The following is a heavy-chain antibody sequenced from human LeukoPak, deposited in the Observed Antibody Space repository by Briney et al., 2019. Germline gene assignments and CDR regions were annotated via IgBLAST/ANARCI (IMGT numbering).Heavy chain of an antibody. CDR1: GFTFSSYS. CDR2: ISSTSIYK. D-gene: IGHD2-8*01. CDR3: ARDPRLYCTNGICRDDYFDN. Sequence: PGGSLRLSCAASGFTFSSYSMNWVRQAPGKGLEWVSSISSTSIYKYYADSVKGRFTISRDNAKDSLFLQMNSLRAEDTAIYYCARDPRLYCTNGICRDDYFDNWGQGTLVTVSS. J-gene: IGHJ4*02. V-gene: IGHV3-21*01.